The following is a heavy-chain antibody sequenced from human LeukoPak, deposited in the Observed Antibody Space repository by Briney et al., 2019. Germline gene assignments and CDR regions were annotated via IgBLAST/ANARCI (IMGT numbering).Heavy chain of an antibody. V-gene: IGHV3-20*04. D-gene: IGHD3-10*02. J-gene: IGHJ3*01. CDR1: GFTFDDYD. Sequence: GGSLRLSCAASGFTFDDYDISWVRQAPGKGLEWVSGINWNGGSTHYADSVKGRFTISRDNANNSLYLQMNSLRTEDTAVYYCAELGITMIGGVWGQGTMVTVSS. CDR3: AELGITMIGGV. CDR2: INWNGGST.